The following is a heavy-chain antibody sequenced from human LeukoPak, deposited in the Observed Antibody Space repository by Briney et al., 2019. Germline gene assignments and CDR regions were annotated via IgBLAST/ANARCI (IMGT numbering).Heavy chain of an antibody. J-gene: IGHJ6*03. V-gene: IGHV4-34*01. Sequence: SETLSLTCAVYGGSFSGYYWSWIRQPPGKGLEWIGEINHSGNTNYNPSLKSRVTISVDTSKNQFSLKLSSVTAADTAVYYCARGGRGQQQLIYYYYYMDVWGKGTTVTVSS. CDR3: ARGGRGQQQLIYYYYYMDV. D-gene: IGHD6-13*01. CDR2: INHSGNT. CDR1: GGSFSGYY.